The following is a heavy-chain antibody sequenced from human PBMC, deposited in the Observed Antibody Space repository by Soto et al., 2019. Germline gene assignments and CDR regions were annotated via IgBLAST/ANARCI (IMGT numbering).Heavy chain of an antibody. Sequence: QVQLVESGGGVVQPGRSLRLSCAASGLTFSSYGMHRVRQAPGKGLGWGAVIWYDGSNKNYPDSVKGRFTISRDNSKNTLYLQMNSLRADDTAVYYCARDPPTTYTRVAFEILGQGTMVTVSS. CDR1: GLTFSSYG. J-gene: IGHJ3*02. CDR3: ARDPPTTYTRVAFEI. CDR2: IWYDGSNK. D-gene: IGHD3-16*01. V-gene: IGHV3-33*01.